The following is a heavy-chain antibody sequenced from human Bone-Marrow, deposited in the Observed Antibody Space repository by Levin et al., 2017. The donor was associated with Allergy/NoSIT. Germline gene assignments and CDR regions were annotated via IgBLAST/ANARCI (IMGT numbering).Heavy chain of an antibody. V-gene: IGHV4-30-2*01. J-gene: IGHJ4*02. D-gene: IGHD5-18*01. CDR2: IYHSRTT. CDR1: GDSISSGGYS. CDR3: ARFGYTYGLDH. Sequence: SETLSLTCAVSGDSISSGGYSWSWIRQPPGTGLEWIGYIYHSRTTNYNPSLKSRVTISVDRSKNQFSLNLSSVTAADTAVYYCARFGYTYGLDHWGQGTLVTVSS.